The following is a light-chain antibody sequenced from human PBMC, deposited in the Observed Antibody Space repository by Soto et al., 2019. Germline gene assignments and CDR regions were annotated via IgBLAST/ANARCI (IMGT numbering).Light chain of an antibody. V-gene: IGKV3-20*01. CDR3: QQYSSLWT. J-gene: IGKJ1*01. CDR2: GAS. CDR1: QSVSNNY. Sequence: ETVLTQSPGTLSLSPGERATLSCRTSQSVSNNYLAWYQQKPGQAPRLLIYGASSRATGIPDRFSGSGSGTDFTLSISRLEPEDFAVYYCQQYSSLWTFGQGTKV.